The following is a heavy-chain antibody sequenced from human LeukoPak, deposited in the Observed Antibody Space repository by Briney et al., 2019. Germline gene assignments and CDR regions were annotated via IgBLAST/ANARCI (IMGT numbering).Heavy chain of an antibody. D-gene: IGHD3-3*01. V-gene: IGHV3-23*01. Sequence: PGGSLRLSCAASGFTFSNYAMNWVRQAPGKGLEWVSGISGSGAGTYYADSVKGRFTISRDNSKDTLYLQMNSLRAEDTAVYYCEKQTHYDFWSGSNCHYWGQGVLVTVSS. CDR3: EKQTHYDFWSGSNCHY. J-gene: IGHJ4*02. CDR2: ISGSGAGT. CDR1: GFTFSNYA.